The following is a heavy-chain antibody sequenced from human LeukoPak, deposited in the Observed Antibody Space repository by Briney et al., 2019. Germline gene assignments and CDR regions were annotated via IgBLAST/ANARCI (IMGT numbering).Heavy chain of an antibody. J-gene: IGHJ4*02. Sequence: SETLSLTCTVSGGSISSSSYYWGWIRQPPGKGLEWIGEINHSGSTNYNPSLKSRVTISVDTSKNQFSLKLSSVTAADTAVYYCAREAGATVSFGYWGQGTLVTVSS. CDR3: AREAGATVSFGY. CDR2: INHSGST. CDR1: GGSISSSSYY. D-gene: IGHD1-26*01. V-gene: IGHV4-39*07.